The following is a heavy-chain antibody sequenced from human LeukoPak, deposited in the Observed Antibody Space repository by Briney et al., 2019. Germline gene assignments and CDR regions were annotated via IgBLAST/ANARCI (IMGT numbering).Heavy chain of an antibody. V-gene: IGHV6-1*01. Sequence: SQTLSLTCAISGDSVPSNSAAWNWIRQSPSGGLEWLGRTYYRSKWYNDYAVSVKSRITINPDTSKNQFSLQLNSVTPEDTAVYYCARVPGYSSSWAHAFDIWGQGTMVTVSS. D-gene: IGHD6-13*01. CDR1: GDSVPSNSAA. CDR2: TYYRSKWYN. CDR3: ARVPGYSSSWAHAFDI. J-gene: IGHJ3*02.